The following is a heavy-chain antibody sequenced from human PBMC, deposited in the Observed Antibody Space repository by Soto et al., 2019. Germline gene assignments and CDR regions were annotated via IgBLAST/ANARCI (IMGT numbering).Heavy chain of an antibody. CDR2: ISGIGGST. CDR3: ARGSSGYISSWYYFDY. V-gene: IGHV3-23*01. J-gene: IGHJ4*02. CDR1: GFTFTDYA. Sequence: PGGSLRLSCAASGFTFTDYALSWVRQAPGKGLEWVATISGIGGSTYLADSVKGRLSISRDNSKSTVSLLMNSLRAEDTAVYFCARGSSGYISSWYYFDYWGRGTLVTVSS. D-gene: IGHD6-13*01.